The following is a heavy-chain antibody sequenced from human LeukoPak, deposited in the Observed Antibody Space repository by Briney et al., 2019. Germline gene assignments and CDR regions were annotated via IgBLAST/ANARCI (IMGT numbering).Heavy chain of an antibody. CDR3: ARVGITGHIDY. D-gene: IGHD1-20*01. J-gene: IGHJ4*02. CDR1: GYTFTSYA. Sequence: ASVKVSCKASGYTFTSYAMHWVRQAPGQRLEWMGWINAGNGNTKYSQKFQGRVTITRDTSASTAYMELSSLRSEDTAVYYCARVGITGHIDYWGQGTLVAVSS. CDR2: INAGNGNT. V-gene: IGHV1-3*01.